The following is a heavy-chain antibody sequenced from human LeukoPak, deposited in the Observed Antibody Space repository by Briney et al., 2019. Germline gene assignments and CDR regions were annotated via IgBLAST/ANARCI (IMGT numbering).Heavy chain of an antibody. Sequence: PGGSLRLSCEGSGFAFSDAWMNWVRQAPGKGLEWVGRIKSKTDGGTTDYAAPVKGRFTISRDDSKNTLYLQMNSLKTDDTAVYFCTSGDSSGSYWGQGTLVTVSA. D-gene: IGHD3-22*01. CDR2: IKSKTDGGTT. J-gene: IGHJ4*02. CDR1: GFAFSDAW. CDR3: TSGDSSGSY. V-gene: IGHV3-15*01.